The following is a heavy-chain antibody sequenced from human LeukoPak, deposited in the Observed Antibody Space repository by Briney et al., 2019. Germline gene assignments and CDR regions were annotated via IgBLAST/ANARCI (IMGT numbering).Heavy chain of an antibody. V-gene: IGHV3-30*18. D-gene: IGHD6-19*01. CDR2: ISYDGSNK. CDR3: SKDLEGQWLVYSLGY. CDR1: VCTFSSYG. Sequence: TGRSLRLSCAASVCTFSSYGMRWVRQAPGKGLEWVAVISYDGSNKYYADSVKGRFTISRDNSKNTLYLQMNSLRAEDTAVDYCSKDLEGQWLVYSLGYWGQGTLVTVSS. J-gene: IGHJ4*02.